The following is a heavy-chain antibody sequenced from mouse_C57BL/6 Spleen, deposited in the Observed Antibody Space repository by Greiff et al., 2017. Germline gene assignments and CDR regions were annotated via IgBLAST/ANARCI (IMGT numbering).Heavy chain of an antibody. CDR3: ATPDSSGSFAY. D-gene: IGHD3-2*02. CDR2: IYPRSGNT. V-gene: IGHV1-81*01. J-gene: IGHJ3*01. Sequence: QLQLKQSGAELARPGASVKLSCKASGYTFTSYGISWVKQRTGQGLEWIGEIYPRSGNTYYNEKFKGKATLTADKSSSTAYMELRSLTSEDSAVYFCATPDSSGSFAYWGQGTLVTVSA. CDR1: GYTFTSYG.